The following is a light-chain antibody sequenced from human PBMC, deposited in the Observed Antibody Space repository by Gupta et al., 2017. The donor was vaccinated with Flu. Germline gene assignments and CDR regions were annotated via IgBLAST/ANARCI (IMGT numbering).Light chain of an antibody. V-gene: IGKV3-11*01. CDR1: QSVSSY. Sequence: EIVLTQSPATLSLSPGERATLSCRASQSVSSYLAWYQQQPGQAPRLLIYDASNRATGIPARFSCSWSGTDFTLTISSLEPEDFAVYYCQQRSNWPPVYTFGQGTKLEIK. CDR3: QQRSNWPPVYT. J-gene: IGKJ2*01. CDR2: DAS.